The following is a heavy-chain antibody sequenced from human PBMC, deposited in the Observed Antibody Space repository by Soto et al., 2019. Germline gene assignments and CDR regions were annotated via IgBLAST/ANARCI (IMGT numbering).Heavy chain of an antibody. CDR2: MYFGGSF. J-gene: IGHJ4*02. CDR1: GDSVNTGY. V-gene: IGHV4-4*08. Sequence: SETLSLTCNVSGDSVNTGYWIWIRQPPGKGLEWIGFMYFGGSFNYNPSLTSRITINPDTPKNQFSLQLNSVTPDDTAVYYCAREYSAGWSTWGQGTLVTVSS. CDR3: AREYSAGWST. D-gene: IGHD6-19*01.